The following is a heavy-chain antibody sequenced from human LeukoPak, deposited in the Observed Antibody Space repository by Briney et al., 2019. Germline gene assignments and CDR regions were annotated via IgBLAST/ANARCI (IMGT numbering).Heavy chain of an antibody. CDR2: INHSGST. V-gene: IGHV4-34*01. CDR1: GGSFSGYY. D-gene: IGHD5-12*01. J-gene: IGHJ4*02. CDR3: AGRLVATISIFVDY. Sequence: SETLSLTCAVYGGSFSGYYWSWIRQPPGKGLEWIGEINHSGSTNYNPSLKSRVNISVDTSKNQFSLKLSSLTAADTAVYYCAGRLVATISIFVDYWGQGTLVTVSS.